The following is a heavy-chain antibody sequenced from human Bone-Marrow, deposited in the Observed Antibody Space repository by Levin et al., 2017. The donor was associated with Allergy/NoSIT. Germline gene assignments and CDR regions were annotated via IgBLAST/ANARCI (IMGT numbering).Heavy chain of an antibody. D-gene: IGHD3-9*01. CDR3: AMNPAHYNIMTGPYYYYYGLDV. CDR2: ISSSGET. CDR1: GGSISSTDYY. V-gene: IGHV4-30-4*01. Sequence: SETLSLTCTVSGGSISSTDYYWSWIRQSPGQGLDWVGFISSSGETYYNPSLSSRLRLSVDTSNNQFSLELTSVTAADTAVYYCAMNPAHYNIMTGPYYYYYGLDVWGQGTTVAVSS. J-gene: IGHJ6*02.